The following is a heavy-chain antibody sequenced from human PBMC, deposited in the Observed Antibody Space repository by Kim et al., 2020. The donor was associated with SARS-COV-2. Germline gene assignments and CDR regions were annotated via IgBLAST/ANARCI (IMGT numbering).Heavy chain of an antibody. CDR3: ARPIVVVPAASYYYYYGMDG. D-gene: IGHD2-2*01. Sequence: SVKVSCKASGGTFSSYAISWVRQAPGQGLEWMGGIIPIFGTANYAQKFQGRVTITADESTSTAYMELSSLRSEDTAVYYCARPIVVVPAASYYYYYGMDGWGQGATVTGS. CDR1: GGTFSSYA. CDR2: IIPIFGTA. V-gene: IGHV1-69*13. J-gene: IGHJ6*02.